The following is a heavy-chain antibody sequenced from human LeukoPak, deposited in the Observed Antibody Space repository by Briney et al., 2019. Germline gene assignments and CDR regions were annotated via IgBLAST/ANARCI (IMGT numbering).Heavy chain of an antibody. CDR1: GGSFSGYY. J-gene: IGHJ6*03. Sequence: SETLSLTCAVYGGSFSGYYWSWIRQPAGKGLEWIGRIYSSGGTNYNPSLESRVTISVDTSKNQFSLKLSSVTAADTAVYYCARETSQKGAHYMDVWGKGTTVTISS. CDR2: IYSSGGT. CDR3: ARETSQKGAHYMDV. V-gene: IGHV4-4*07. D-gene: IGHD3-16*01.